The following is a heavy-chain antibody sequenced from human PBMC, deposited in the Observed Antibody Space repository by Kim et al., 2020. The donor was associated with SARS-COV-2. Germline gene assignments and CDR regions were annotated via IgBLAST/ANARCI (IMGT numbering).Heavy chain of an antibody. CDR2: IYYSRST. CDR3: AGEYTSGWSYYFDY. Sequence: SETLSLTCTVSGGSITNNKYYWGWIRQPPGKRLEWIGNIYYSRSTFYNPSLESRVTISVDTSKNQFSLKLRSVTAADTAVYYCAGEYTSGWSYYFDYWGQGTLVTVSS. V-gene: IGHV4-39*07. D-gene: IGHD6-19*01. CDR1: GGSITNNKYY. J-gene: IGHJ4*02.